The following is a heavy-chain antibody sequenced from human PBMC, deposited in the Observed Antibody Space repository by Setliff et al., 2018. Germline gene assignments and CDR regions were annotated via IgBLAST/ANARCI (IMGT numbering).Heavy chain of an antibody. CDR3: ARGHYYDSSGYYFSRPDDY. Sequence: TLSLTCAVSGGSISSGGYSWSWIRQPPGKGLEWIGYIYHSGSTYYNPSLKSRVTISVDRSKNQFSLKLSSVTAADTAVYYCARGHYYDSSGYYFSRPDDYWGQGTLVTVSS. V-gene: IGHV4-30-2*01. D-gene: IGHD3-22*01. CDR1: GGSISSGGYS. CDR2: IYHSGST. J-gene: IGHJ4*02.